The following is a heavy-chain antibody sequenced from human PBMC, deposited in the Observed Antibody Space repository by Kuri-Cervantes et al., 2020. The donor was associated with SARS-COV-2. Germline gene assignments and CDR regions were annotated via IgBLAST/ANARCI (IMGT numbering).Heavy chain of an antibody. V-gene: IGHV3-43D*03. J-gene: IGHJ4*02. D-gene: IGHD5-24*01. CDR3: ARLIGDGYPRYSFDH. CDR1: GFTFDDYA. Sequence: GESLKISCAASGFTFDDYAMHWVRQAPGKGLEWVSLISWDGGSTYYADSVKGRFTISRDNARNSLYLQMNSLRAEDTAVYYCARLIGDGYPRYSFDHWGQGTLVTVSS. CDR2: ISWDGGST.